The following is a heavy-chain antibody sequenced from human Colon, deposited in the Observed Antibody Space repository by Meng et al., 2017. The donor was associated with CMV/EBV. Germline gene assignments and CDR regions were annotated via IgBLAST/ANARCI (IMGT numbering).Heavy chain of an antibody. V-gene: IGHV1-46*01. CDR1: GFTFSTQY. CDR3: TRDIVL. D-gene: IGHD2-15*01. CDR2: IKPSGGST. Sequence: QEQLVQSGAEVKKPGASVKVSCKASGFTFSTQYIHWVRQAPGQGLEWMGIIKPSGGSTGYAQKFKGRVTMNRDTSTSTVYMELSSLRSEDTAMYYCTRDIVLWGQGTLVTVSS. J-gene: IGHJ4*02.